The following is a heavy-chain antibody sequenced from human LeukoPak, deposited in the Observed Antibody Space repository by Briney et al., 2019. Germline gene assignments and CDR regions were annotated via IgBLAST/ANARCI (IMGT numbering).Heavy chain of an antibody. Sequence: PGRSLRLSCAASGFTFSIYAMHRVRQAPGKGLEWVALISYDGSNKYYADSVKGRFTISRDNSKNTLYLQMNSLRAEDTAVYYCARGYCSGGSCYEYWGQGTLVTASS. CDR1: GFTFSIYA. CDR3: ARGYCSGGSCYEY. CDR2: ISYDGSNK. V-gene: IGHV3-30-3*01. D-gene: IGHD2-15*01. J-gene: IGHJ4*02.